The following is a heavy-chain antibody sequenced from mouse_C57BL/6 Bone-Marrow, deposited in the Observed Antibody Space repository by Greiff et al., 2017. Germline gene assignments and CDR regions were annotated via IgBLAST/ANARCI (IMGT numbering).Heavy chain of an antibody. CDR3: AREGYYVYWYFDV. V-gene: IGHV1-26*01. J-gene: IGHJ1*03. Sequence: EVQLQQSGPELVKPGASVKISCKASGYTFTDYYMNWVKQSHGKSLEWIGDINPNNGGTSYNQKFKGKATLTVDKSSSTAYMELRSLTSEDSAVYYCAREGYYVYWYFDVWGTGTTVTVSS. CDR1: GYTFTDYY. D-gene: IGHD2-3*01. CDR2: INPNNGGT.